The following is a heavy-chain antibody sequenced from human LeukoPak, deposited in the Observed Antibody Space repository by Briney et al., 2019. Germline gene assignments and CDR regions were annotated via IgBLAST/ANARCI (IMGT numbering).Heavy chain of an antibody. V-gene: IGHV3-23*01. CDR3: AKRVEYSSSSGYLDY. CDR2: ISDSGSST. J-gene: IGHJ4*02. D-gene: IGHD6-6*01. Sequence: GGSLRLSCAASGFTFSTYAMSWVRQTPGKGLEWVSAISDSGSSTYYADSVKGRFTISRDNSRNTLYLQMNSLRAEDTAVYYCAKRVEYSSSSGYLDYWGQGTLVTVSS. CDR1: GFTFSTYA.